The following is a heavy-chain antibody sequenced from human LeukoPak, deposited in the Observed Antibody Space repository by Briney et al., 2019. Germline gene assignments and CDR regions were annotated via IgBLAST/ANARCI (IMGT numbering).Heavy chain of an antibody. J-gene: IGHJ4*02. D-gene: IGHD3-10*01. CDR2: INHSGST. V-gene: IGHV4-34*01. CDR3: AMARLLWFGESYPFFDY. CDR1: GGSFSGYY. Sequence: PSETLSLTCAVYGGSFSGYYWSWIRQPPGKGLEWIGEINHSGSTNYNPSLKSRVTISVDTSKNQFSLKLSSVTAADTAVYYCAMARLLWFGESYPFFDYWGQGTLVTVSS.